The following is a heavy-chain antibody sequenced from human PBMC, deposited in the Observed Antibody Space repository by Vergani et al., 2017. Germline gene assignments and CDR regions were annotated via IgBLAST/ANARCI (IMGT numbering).Heavy chain of an antibody. CDR2: IYTSGST. CDR3: ASLMRPPYSFDI. Sequence: QVQLQESGPGLVKPSETLSLTCTVSDGSISSYYWSWIRQPPGKGLEWIGYIYTSGSTNYNPSLKSRVTISVDTSKNQFSLKLSSVTAADTAVYYCASLMRPPYSFDIWGQGTMVTVSS. CDR1: DGSISSYY. D-gene: IGHD3-10*01. V-gene: IGHV4-4*09. J-gene: IGHJ3*02.